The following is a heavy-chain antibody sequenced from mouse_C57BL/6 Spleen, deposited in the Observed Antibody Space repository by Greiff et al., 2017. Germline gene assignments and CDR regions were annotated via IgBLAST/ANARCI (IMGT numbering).Heavy chain of an antibody. J-gene: IGHJ4*01. CDR3: ARHGNYYARDY. CDR2: ISNGGGST. D-gene: IGHD2-1*01. Sequence: EVMLVASGGGLVQPGGSLKLSCAASGFTFSDYYMYWVRQTPEKRLEWVAYISNGGGSTYYPDTVKGRFTISRDNAKNTLYLQRSRLKSEDTAMYYCARHGNYYARDYWGQRSSVTGAS. CDR1: GFTFSDYY. V-gene: IGHV5-12*01.